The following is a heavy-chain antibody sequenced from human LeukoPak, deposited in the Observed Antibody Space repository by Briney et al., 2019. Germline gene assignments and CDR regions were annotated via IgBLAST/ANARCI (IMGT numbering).Heavy chain of an antibody. D-gene: IGHD3-10*01. CDR3: AKDRAHNSYGSGSLSY. CDR2: ISASGGST. V-gene: IGHV3-23*01. J-gene: IGHJ4*02. Sequence: GGSLRLSCAASGFTFRTYGMSWVRQAPGKGLEWVSTISASGGSTYYADSVKGRFTISRDNSKNTLYLQMNSLRAEDTAVYYCAKDRAHNSYGSGSLSYWGQGTLVTVSS. CDR1: GFTFRTYG.